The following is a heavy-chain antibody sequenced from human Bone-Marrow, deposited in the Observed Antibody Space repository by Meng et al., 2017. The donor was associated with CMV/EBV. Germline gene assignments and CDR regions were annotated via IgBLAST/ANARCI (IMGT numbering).Heavy chain of an antibody. D-gene: IGHD2-2*01. CDR1: GYTFTGYY. CDR3: ARGDCSSTSCYPYYGMDV. J-gene: IGHJ6*02. V-gene: IGHV1-2*02. CDR2: INPNSGGT. Sequence: ASVKVSCKASGYTFTGYYIHWVRQAPGQGLEWMGWINPNSGGTNYAQKFQGRVTMTRDTSISTAYMELSRLRSDDTAVYYCARGDCSSTSCYPYYGMDVWGQGTTVTVSS.